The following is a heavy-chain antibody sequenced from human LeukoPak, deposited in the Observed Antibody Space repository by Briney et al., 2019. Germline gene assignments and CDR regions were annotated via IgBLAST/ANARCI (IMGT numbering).Heavy chain of an antibody. CDR1: GFTFSDHS. J-gene: IGHJ4*02. D-gene: IGHD1-26*01. CDR2: TGNRANSYTT. CDR3: AREMGGSFGY. Sequence: GGSLRLSCAASGFTFSDHSMDWVRLAPGKGLELVGRTGNRANSYTTEYAASVKGRFTISRDDSKNSLYLQMNGLKTEDTAVYYCAREMGGSFGYWGQGTLVTVSS. V-gene: IGHV3-72*01.